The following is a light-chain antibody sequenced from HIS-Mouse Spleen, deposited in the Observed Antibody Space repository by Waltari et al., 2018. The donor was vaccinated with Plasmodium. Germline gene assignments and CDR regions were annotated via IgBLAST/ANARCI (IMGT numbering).Light chain of an antibody. J-gene: IGKJ3*01. CDR3: QQYNNWPFT. V-gene: IGKV3-15*01. Sequence: EIVMTQSPATLSVSPGERATLSCRASQSVSSNLAWYQRKPGQSPRLLIYGASTSATGIPARFSGSGSGTEFTLTISSLQSEDFAVYYCQQYNNWPFTFGPGTKVDIK. CDR1: QSVSSN. CDR2: GAS.